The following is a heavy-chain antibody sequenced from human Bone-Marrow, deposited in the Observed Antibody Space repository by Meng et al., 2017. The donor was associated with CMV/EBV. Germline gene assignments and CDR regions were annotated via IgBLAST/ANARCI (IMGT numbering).Heavy chain of an antibody. Sequence: GGSFSSYAISWVRQAPGQGLEWMGGIIPIFGTANYAQKFQGRVTITTDESTSTAYMELSSLRSEDTAVYYCARGDGSGSYFRYYFDYWGQGTLVTVSS. CDR1: GGSFSSYA. V-gene: IGHV1-69*05. J-gene: IGHJ4*02. D-gene: IGHD1-26*01. CDR3: ARGDGSGSYFRYYFDY. CDR2: IIPIFGTA.